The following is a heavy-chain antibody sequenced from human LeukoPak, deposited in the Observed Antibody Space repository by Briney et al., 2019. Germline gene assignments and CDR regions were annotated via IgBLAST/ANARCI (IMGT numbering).Heavy chain of an antibody. D-gene: IGHD6-13*01. J-gene: IGHJ4*02. CDR2: ISYGGSNK. Sequence: GGSLSLSCAASGFTFSSYALQWVRQAPGKGLVGVAVISYGGSNKYYADPVKGRLTISRDNSKNTLYLQMNSLRAEDTAVYYCARDPSQVIAAAVWGYYFDYWGQGTLVTVSS. CDR3: ARDPSQVIAAAVWGYYFDY. CDR1: GFTFSSYA. V-gene: IGHV3-30-3*01.